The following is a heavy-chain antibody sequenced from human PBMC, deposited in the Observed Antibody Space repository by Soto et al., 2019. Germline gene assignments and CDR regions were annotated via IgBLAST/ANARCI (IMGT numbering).Heavy chain of an antibody. CDR3: ASPTYYYDSSGPPAY. V-gene: IGHV3-48*01. CDR2: ISSSSSTI. Sequence: PGGSLRLSCAASGFTFSTYSMNWVRQALGKGLEWVSYISSSSSTIFYTDSVKGRFTVSRDNAKNSLYLQMNSLRAEDTAVYYCASPTYYYDSSGPPAYWGQGTLVTVSS. CDR1: GFTFSTYS. J-gene: IGHJ4*02. D-gene: IGHD3-22*01.